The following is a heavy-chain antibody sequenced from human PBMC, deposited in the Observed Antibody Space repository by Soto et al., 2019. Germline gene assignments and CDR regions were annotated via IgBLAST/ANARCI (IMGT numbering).Heavy chain of an antibody. Sequence: QVQLQQWGAGLLKPSETLSLTCAVYGGSFSGYYWSWIRQPPGKGLEWIGEINHSGSTNYNPSLKSRVTISVDTSKNQFSLKLSSVTAADTAVYYCARGRAIFGVVIIHFAFDIWGQGTMVTVSS. CDR3: ARGRAIFGVVIIHFAFDI. CDR2: INHSGST. J-gene: IGHJ3*02. V-gene: IGHV4-34*01. CDR1: GGSFSGYY. D-gene: IGHD3-3*01.